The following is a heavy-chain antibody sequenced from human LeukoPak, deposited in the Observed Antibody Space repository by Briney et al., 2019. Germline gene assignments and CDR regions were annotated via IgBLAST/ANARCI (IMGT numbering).Heavy chain of an antibody. Sequence: SVNVSCKASGGTFSSYAISWVRQAPGQGLEWMGRIIPILGIANYAQKSQGRVTITAEKSTSTAYMELSSLRSEDTAVYYCASMYGVVASHYYYYGMDVWGQGTTVTVSS. J-gene: IGHJ6*02. CDR3: ASMYGVVASHYYYYGMDV. V-gene: IGHV1-69*04. CDR1: GGTFSSYA. D-gene: IGHD2-15*01. CDR2: IIPILGIA.